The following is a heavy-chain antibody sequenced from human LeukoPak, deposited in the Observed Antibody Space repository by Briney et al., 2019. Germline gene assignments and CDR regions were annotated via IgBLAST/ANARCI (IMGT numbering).Heavy chain of an antibody. V-gene: IGHV3-30*18. Sequence: PGRSLRLSCAASGFTFSSYGMHWVRQAPGKGLEWVAVISYDGSNKYYADSAKGRFTISRDNSKNTLYLQMNSLRAEDTAVYYCAKAPVDYDFWSGYYCDYWGQGTLVTVSS. CDR2: ISYDGSNK. CDR3: AKAPVDYDFWSGYYCDY. CDR1: GFTFSSYG. D-gene: IGHD3-3*01. J-gene: IGHJ4*02.